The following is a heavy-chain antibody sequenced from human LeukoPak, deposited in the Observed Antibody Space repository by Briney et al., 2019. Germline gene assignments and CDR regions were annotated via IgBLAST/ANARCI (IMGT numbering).Heavy chain of an antibody. Sequence: SETLSLACTVPGGSITFSNYYWGWVRQPPGKGLECIGSIYYGGSTYSNPSLKSRVTISADTSKSRFSLSLSSVTAADTAVYFCARLHYYDSSGSFSQHYFDHWGQGILVTVSS. V-gene: IGHV4-39*01. CDR2: IYYGGST. CDR1: GGSITFSNYY. D-gene: IGHD3-22*01. J-gene: IGHJ4*02. CDR3: ARLHYYDSSGSFSQHYFDH.